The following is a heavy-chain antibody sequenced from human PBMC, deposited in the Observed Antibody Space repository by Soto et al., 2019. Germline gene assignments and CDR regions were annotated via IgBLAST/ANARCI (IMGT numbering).Heavy chain of an antibody. Sequence: GGSLRLSGAASGFTFSSYGMHWVRQAPGKGLEWVAVISYDGSNKYYADSVKGRFTISRDNSKNTLYLQMNSLRAEDTAVYYCAKDRTLHWGQGTLVTVSS. CDR2: ISYDGSNK. V-gene: IGHV3-30*18. CDR3: AKDRTLH. J-gene: IGHJ4*02. CDR1: GFTFSSYG.